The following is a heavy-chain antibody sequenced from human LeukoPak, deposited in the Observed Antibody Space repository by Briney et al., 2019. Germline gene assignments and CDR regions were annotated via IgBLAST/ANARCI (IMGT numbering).Heavy chain of an antibody. CDR3: AGIYCSGGSCYHPDY. D-gene: IGHD2-15*01. CDR2: INYSGTT. J-gene: IGHJ4*02. V-gene: IGHV4-59*08. CDR1: GGSISSFL. Sequence: SETLSLTCTVSGGSISSFLWSWIRQPPGKGLEWIGYINYSGTTNYNPSLKSRVTISVDTSKNQFSLKLSSVTAADTAVYYCAGIYCSGGSCYHPDYWGQGTLVTVSS.